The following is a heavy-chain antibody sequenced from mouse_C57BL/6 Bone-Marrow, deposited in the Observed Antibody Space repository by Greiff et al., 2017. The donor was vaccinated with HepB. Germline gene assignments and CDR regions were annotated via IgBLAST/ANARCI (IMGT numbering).Heavy chain of an antibody. CDR2: IWRGGSS. V-gene: IGHV2-5*01. CDR1: GFSLTSYG. Sequence: VQLQQSGPGLVQPSQSLSITCTVSGFSLTSYGVHWVRQSPGKGLEWLGVIWRGGSSDYNAAFMSRLSITKDNSKSQVFFKMNSLQADDTAIYYCAKITTVVPWYFDVWGTGTTVTVSS. D-gene: IGHD1-1*01. CDR3: AKITTVVPWYFDV. J-gene: IGHJ1*03.